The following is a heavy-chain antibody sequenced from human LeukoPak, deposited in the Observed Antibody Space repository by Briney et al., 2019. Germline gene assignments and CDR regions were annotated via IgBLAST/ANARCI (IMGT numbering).Heavy chain of an antibody. V-gene: IGHV4-34*01. CDR3: AGFLFGDPGGY. CDR2: INHSGST. J-gene: IGHJ4*02. CDR1: GGSFSGYY. D-gene: IGHD3-10*01. Sequence: SETLSLTCAVYGGSFSGYYWSWIRQPPGKGLEWIGEINHSGSTNYNPSLKSRVTISVDTSKNQFSLKLSSVTAADTAVYYCAGFLFGDPGGYWGQGTLVTVSS.